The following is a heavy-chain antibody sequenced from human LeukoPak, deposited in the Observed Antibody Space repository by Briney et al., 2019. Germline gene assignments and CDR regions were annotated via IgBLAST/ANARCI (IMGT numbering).Heavy chain of an antibody. CDR3: ARDVHGDYGSGWFDP. V-gene: IGHV1-69*05. CDR1: GGTFNNSA. J-gene: IGHJ5*02. CDR2: IMPLFGTA. D-gene: IGHD4-17*01. Sequence: SVKVSCKTSGGTFNNSAISWVRQAPGQGLEWLGGIMPLFGTAGYAHKFQGRGTITKDESTRTVYLELTSMTSDDTAVYYCARDVHGDYGSGWFDPWGQGTLVSVSS.